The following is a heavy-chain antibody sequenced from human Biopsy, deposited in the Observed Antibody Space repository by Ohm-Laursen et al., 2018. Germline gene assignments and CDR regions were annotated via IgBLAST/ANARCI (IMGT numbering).Heavy chain of an antibody. J-gene: IGHJ5*02. CDR1: GDSISASTTSY. V-gene: IGHV4-39*01. CDR2: IYNSETT. Sequence: SETLSLTCFVSGDSISASTTSYWAWLRQPPGKGLEWIGSIYNSETTFYNPSLKSRVAISVATSTNQLPLKVSSVTAADTALYYCARHPTGFWFDPWGHGTLVTVSS. CDR3: ARHPTGFWFDP.